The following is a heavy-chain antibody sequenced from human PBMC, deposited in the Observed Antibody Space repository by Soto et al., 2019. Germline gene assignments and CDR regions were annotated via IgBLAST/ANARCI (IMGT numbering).Heavy chain of an antibody. CDR3: AREIDGMDV. V-gene: IGHV3-30*03. J-gene: IGHJ6*02. CDR1: GVPLIIAI. CDR2: MSYDESNT. Sequence: PVGSLRLSCAASGVPLIIAIMHWGRQAPGKGLEWVAAMSYDESNTYYAASVKGRFTISGDNSNNTLYLQMNSLRLEDTAVYYRAREIDGMDVWGQGTTVNVSS.